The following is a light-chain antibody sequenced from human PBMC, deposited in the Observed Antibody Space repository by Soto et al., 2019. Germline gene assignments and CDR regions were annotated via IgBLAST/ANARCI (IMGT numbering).Light chain of an antibody. Sequence: QSVLTQPPSVSGAPGQRVTISCTGSSSNIGAGYVVHWYQQLPGTAPKLLIYGNSNRPSGVPDRFSGSKSGTSASLAITGLQAEDEADYYCQSYDSSLSGSGFGGGTKLTVL. CDR1: SSNIGAGYV. CDR3: QSYDSSLSGSG. CDR2: GNS. V-gene: IGLV1-40*01. J-gene: IGLJ2*01.